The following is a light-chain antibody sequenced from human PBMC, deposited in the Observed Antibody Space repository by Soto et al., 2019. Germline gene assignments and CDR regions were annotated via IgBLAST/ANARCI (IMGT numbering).Light chain of an antibody. CDR2: KDS. J-gene: IGLJ1*01. Sequence: SYELTQPPSVSVSPGQTARITCSGDALPKQYAYWYQQKPCQAPVLVIYKDSERPSGIPERFSGSSSGTTVTLTISGVQAEDEADYYCQSADSSGTYVFGTGTKLTVL. CDR1: ALPKQY. V-gene: IGLV3-25*03. CDR3: QSADSSGTYV.